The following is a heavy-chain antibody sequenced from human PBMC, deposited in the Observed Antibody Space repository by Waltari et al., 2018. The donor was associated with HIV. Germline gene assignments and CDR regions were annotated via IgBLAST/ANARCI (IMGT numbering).Heavy chain of an antibody. D-gene: IGHD2-21*02. V-gene: IGHV1-69*12. Sequence: QVQLVQSGAEVKKPGSSVKVSCKASGVTFSSYAISWVRYAPGQGLEWMGGIIPIFGTANYAQKFQGRVTITADESTSTAYMELSSLRSEDTAVYYCARDLVVVVTATGESYYYYGMDVWGQGTTVTVSS. CDR3: ARDLVVVVTATGESYYYYGMDV. CDR1: GVTFSSYA. CDR2: IIPIFGTA. J-gene: IGHJ6*02.